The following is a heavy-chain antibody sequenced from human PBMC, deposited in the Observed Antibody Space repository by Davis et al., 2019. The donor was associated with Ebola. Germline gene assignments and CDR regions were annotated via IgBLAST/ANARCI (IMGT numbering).Heavy chain of an antibody. CDR1: GFTFSSYW. Sequence: PGGSLRLSCAASGFTFSSYWMSWVRQAPGKGLEWVANIKQDGSEKYYVDSVKGRFTISRDNAKNSLYLQMNSLRAEDTAVYYCARGGFRSGSFVTGERQWLVPDWFDPWGQGTLVTVSS. J-gene: IGHJ5*02. CDR2: IKQDGSEK. CDR3: ARGGFRSGSFVTGERQWLVPDWFDP. V-gene: IGHV3-7*03. D-gene: IGHD6-19*01.